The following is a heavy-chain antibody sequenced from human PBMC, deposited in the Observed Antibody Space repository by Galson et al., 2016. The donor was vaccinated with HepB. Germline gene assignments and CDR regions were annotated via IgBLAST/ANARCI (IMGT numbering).Heavy chain of an antibody. D-gene: IGHD3-16*01. J-gene: IGHJ4*02. CDR2: FDREFGKT. CDR1: GYTLTDVS. CDR3: AGGGAY. V-gene: IGHV1-24*01. Sequence: SVKVSCKVSGYTLTDVSMHWVRQSPGKGLEWMGGFDREFGKTISSEKFRARLSMTEDASTGTTYMGLRSLRSEDTAVYYCAGGGAYWGQGTLVTVSS.